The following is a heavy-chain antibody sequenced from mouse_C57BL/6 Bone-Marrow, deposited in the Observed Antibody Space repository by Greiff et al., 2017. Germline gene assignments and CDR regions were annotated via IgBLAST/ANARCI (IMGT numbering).Heavy chain of an antibody. CDR2: ISDGGSYT. CDR3: AHYGSSYVWFAY. CDR1: GFTFSSYA. V-gene: IGHV5-4*01. D-gene: IGHD1-1*01. Sequence: EVQVVESGGGLVKPGGSLKLSCAASGFTFSSYAMSWVRQTPEKRLEWVATISDGGSYTYYPDNVKGRFTISRDNAKNNLYLQMSHLKSEDTAMYYCAHYGSSYVWFAYWGQGTLVTVSA. J-gene: IGHJ3*01.